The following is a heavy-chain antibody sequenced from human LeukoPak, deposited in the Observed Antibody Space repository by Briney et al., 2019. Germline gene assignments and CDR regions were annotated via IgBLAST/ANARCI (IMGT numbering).Heavy chain of an antibody. J-gene: IGHJ4*02. CDR3: ARGVAGLDDLLNY. D-gene: IGHD6-19*01. CDR1: GFTFNTYN. CDR2: ISTRSTYT. Sequence: GGSLRLSCAASGFTFNTYNMSWVRQAPGKGLEWVSSISTRSTYTYYADSVEGRFTISRDNAKNSLYLQTNSLRAEDTAVYYCARGVAGLDDLLNYWGQGTLVTVSS. V-gene: IGHV3-21*01.